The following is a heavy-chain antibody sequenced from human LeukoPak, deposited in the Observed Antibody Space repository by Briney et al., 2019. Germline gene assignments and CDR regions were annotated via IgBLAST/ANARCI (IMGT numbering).Heavy chain of an antibody. CDR2: ISNGNT. V-gene: IGHV3-23*01. J-gene: IGHJ5*02. CDR1: GFPFSNHA. D-gene: IGHD2-15*01. CDR3: VREAGYCATVCLKSNWFDP. Sequence: GGSLRLSCAAAGFPFSNHAMSWVRQPPGKGLEWVAAISNGNTYYADSVRGRFAISRDDSKNMVYLQMNSLRDEDTALYYCVREAGYCATVCLKSNWFDPWGQGTQVTVSS.